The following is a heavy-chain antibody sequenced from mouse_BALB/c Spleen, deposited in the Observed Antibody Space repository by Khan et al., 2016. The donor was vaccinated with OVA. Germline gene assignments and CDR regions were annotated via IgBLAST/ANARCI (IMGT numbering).Heavy chain of an antibody. CDR2: IDPANDNS. CDR1: GFTINDTH. V-gene: IGHV14-3*02. D-gene: IGHD4-1*01. CDR3: ARAGTGDFFDY. Sequence: EVQLQQSGAELVKPGASVKLSCTASGFTINDTHMHWVKQRPEQGLEWIGRIDPANDNSKYDPRFQGKATITADTSSNTAYLHLSSLTSEDTAVYYCARAGTGDFFDYWGQGTTLTVSS. J-gene: IGHJ2*01.